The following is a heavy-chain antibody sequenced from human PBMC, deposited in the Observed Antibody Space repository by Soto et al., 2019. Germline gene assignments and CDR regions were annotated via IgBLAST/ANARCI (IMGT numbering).Heavy chain of an antibody. CDR2: INHSGST. CDR3: ARTRVYGIRNYYYGMDV. J-gene: IGHJ6*02. Sequence: QVQLQQWGAGLLKPSETLSLTCAVYGGSFSGYYWSWIRQPPGKGLEWLGEINHSGSTNYNPSLKSRVTISVDTSKHQFTLKLSSVTAADTAVYYCARTRVYGIRNYYYGMDVWGQGTTVTVSS. D-gene: IGHD2-8*01. CDR1: GGSFSGYY. V-gene: IGHV4-34*01.